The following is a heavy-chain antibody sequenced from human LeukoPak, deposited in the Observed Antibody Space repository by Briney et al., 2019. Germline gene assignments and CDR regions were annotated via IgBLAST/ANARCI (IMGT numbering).Heavy chain of an antibody. J-gene: IGHJ4*02. CDR1: GFTFRSYW. Sequence: PGGSLRLSCAASGFTFRSYWMSWVRQAPGKGLEWVANINQDGSEKYFVDSVKGRFTFSRDNAKNSLYLQMNSLRAEDTAVYYCAKRKEEADYGETGGFDYWGQGTLVTVSS. CDR3: AKRKEEADYGETGGFDY. CDR2: INQDGSEK. V-gene: IGHV3-7*01. D-gene: IGHD4-17*01.